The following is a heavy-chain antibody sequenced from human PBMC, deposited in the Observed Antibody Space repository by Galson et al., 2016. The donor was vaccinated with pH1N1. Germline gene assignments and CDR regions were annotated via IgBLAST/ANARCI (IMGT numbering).Heavy chain of an antibody. Sequence: SVKVSCKASGYTFTTYLIHWVRQAPGETLEWMGWFNPDNGNTKYPQRFQGRVTFTRDTSATTAYMEMSSLRSEDTAVYYCARDDYGRYFDYWGQGTLVTVSS. V-gene: IGHV1-3*01. CDR1: GYTFTTYL. CDR3: ARDDYGRYFDY. D-gene: IGHD3-16*01. J-gene: IGHJ4*02. CDR2: FNPDNGNT.